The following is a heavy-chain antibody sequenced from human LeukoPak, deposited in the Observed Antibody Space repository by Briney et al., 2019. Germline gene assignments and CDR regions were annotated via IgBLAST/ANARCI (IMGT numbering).Heavy chain of an antibody. CDR1: GYTFTGYY. CDR2: INPNSGGT. J-gene: IGHJ4*02. D-gene: IGHD3-22*01. CDR3: ARDGHDSSGYMGIDY. Sequence: ASVKVSCKASGYTFTGYYMHWVRQAPGQGLEWMGWINPNSGGTNYAQKFQGRVIMTRDTSISTAYMELSRLRSDDTAVYYCARDGHDSSGYMGIDYWGQGTLVTVSS. V-gene: IGHV1-2*02.